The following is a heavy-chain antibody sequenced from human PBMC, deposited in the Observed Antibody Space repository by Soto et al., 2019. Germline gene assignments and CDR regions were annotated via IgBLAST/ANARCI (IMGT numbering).Heavy chain of an antibody. CDR1: GGTFSSYA. D-gene: IGHD3-22*01. J-gene: IGHJ6*02. CDR2: IIPILGIA. Sequence: ASVKVSCKASGGTFSSYAISWVRQAPGQGLEWMGRIIPILGIANYAQKFQGRVTITADKSTSTAYMELSSLRSEDTAVYYCAREGAGYDSSGYYYYYGMDVWGQGTTVTVSS. CDR3: AREGAGYDSSGYYYYYGMDV. V-gene: IGHV1-69*04.